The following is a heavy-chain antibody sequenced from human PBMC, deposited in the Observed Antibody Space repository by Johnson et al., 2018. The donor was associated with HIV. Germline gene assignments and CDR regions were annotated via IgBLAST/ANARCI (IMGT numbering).Heavy chain of an antibody. CDR3: ASDLTLWKARGDAFDI. CDR2: ISYVGSNK. V-gene: IGHV3-30*04. J-gene: IGHJ3*02. Sequence: VHLVESGGALVKPGGSLRVSCAASGFTFSSYAMHWVRQAPGKGLEWVAVISYVGSNKYYADSVKGRFTISRDNSKNTLYLQMNSLRAEDTAVYYCASDLTLWKARGDAFDIWGQGTMVTVSS. D-gene: IGHD3-10*01. CDR1: GFTFSSYA.